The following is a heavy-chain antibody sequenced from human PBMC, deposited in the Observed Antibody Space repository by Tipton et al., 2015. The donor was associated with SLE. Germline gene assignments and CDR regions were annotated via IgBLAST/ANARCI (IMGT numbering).Heavy chain of an antibody. J-gene: IGHJ5*02. CDR3: ARVGGGVVVIASVWFDP. Sequence: TLSLTCTVSGGSISSSSYYWGWIRQPPGKGLEWIGSIYHSGSTYYNPSLKSRVTISVDTSKNQISLKLSSVTAADTAVYYCARVGGGVVVIASVWFDPWGQGTLVTVSS. CDR2: IYHSGST. D-gene: IGHD2-21*01. CDR1: GGSISSSSYY. V-gene: IGHV4-39*07.